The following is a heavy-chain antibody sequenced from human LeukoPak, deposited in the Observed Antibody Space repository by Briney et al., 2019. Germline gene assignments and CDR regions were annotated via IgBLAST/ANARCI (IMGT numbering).Heavy chain of an antibody. CDR2: IYYTGST. CDR3: ARGPLGDLFSDAFDI. D-gene: IGHD3-10*01. J-gene: IGHJ3*02. Sequence: SETLSLTCTVSGGSISSYYWSWIRQPPGKGLEWIGYIYYTGSTNYNPSLKSRVTISVDTSKNQFSLKLTSVTATDTAVYFCARGPLGDLFSDAFDIWGQGTKVTVSS. CDR1: GGSISSYY. V-gene: IGHV4-59*01.